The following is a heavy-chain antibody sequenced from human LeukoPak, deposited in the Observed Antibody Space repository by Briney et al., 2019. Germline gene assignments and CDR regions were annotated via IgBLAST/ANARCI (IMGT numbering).Heavy chain of an antibody. Sequence: PGGSLRLSCAASGFTFSSYAMHWVRQAPGKGLEWVAVISYDGSNKYYADSVKGRFTISRDNSKNTLYLQMNSLRAEDTAVYYCARDEYYYDSSGYPGYWGQGTLVTVSS. D-gene: IGHD3-22*01. V-gene: IGHV3-30*01. CDR2: ISYDGSNK. J-gene: IGHJ4*02. CDR1: GFTFSSYA. CDR3: ARDEYYYDSSGYPGY.